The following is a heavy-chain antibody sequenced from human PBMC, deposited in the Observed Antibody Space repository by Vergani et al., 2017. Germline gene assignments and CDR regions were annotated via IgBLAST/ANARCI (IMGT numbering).Heavy chain of an antibody. V-gene: IGHV1-46*01. CDR1: RYTFTSYY. CDR2: INPSGGST. CDR3: ARGYNWNDDQTLDAFDI. J-gene: IGHJ3*02. Sequence: QVQLVQSGAEVKKPGASVKVSCKASRYTFTSYYMHWVRQAPGQGLEWMGIINPSGGSTSYAQKFQGRVTMTRDTSTSTVYMELSSLRSEDTAVYYCARGYNWNDDQTLDAFDIWGQGTMVTVSS. D-gene: IGHD1-20*01.